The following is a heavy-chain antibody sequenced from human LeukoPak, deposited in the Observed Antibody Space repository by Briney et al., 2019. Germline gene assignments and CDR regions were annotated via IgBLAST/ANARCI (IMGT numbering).Heavy chain of an antibody. CDR1: GFTFSSYG. V-gene: IGHV3-30*02. CDR2: IRYDGSNK. CDR3: AKDFAHCSSTSCYENDWFDP. Sequence: GGSLRLSCAASGFTFSSYGMHWVRQAPGKGLEWVAFIRYDGSNKYYADSVKGRFTISRDNSKNTLYLQMNSLRAEDTAVYYCAKDFAHCSSTSCYENDWFDPWGQGTLVTVSS. D-gene: IGHD2-2*01. J-gene: IGHJ5*02.